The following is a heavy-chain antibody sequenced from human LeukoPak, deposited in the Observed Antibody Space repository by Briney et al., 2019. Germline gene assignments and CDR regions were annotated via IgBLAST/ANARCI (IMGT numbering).Heavy chain of an antibody. V-gene: IGHV3-20*04. CDR3: ARDGRRGFDY. Sequence: PGGSLRLSCAASGFTFDDYGMSWVRQAPGKGLEWVSGINWNGGSTGYPDSVKGRFTISRDNAKNSPYLQMNSMRAEDTALYYCARDGRRGFDYWGQGTLVTVSS. CDR2: INWNGGST. D-gene: IGHD1-14*01. J-gene: IGHJ4*02. CDR1: GFTFDDYG.